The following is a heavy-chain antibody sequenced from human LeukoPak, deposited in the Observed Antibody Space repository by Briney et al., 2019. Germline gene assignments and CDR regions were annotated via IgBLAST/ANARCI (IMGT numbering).Heavy chain of an antibody. Sequence: GGSLSFSCAASGLTFNSYWMHWVRQVARKGLVWVAGINGDASNTTYADSVKGRFTVSRDNAKNSLYLQMNSLRAEDTAVYHCARDRGGGATPVDSWGQGTLVTVSS. V-gene: IGHV3-74*03. CDR1: GLTFNSYW. J-gene: IGHJ4*02. CDR3: ARDRGGGATPVDS. D-gene: IGHD1-26*01. CDR2: INGDASNT.